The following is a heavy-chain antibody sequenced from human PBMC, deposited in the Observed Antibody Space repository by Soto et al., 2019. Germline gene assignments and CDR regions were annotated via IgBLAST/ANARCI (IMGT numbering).Heavy chain of an antibody. CDR3: ARDSTAMVTTSFDY. CDR1: GGSFREYA. CDR2: IIPMFGTP. D-gene: IGHD5-18*01. Sequence: QVHLVQSGAEVKKPGSSVKVSCKLSGGSFREYAMSWVRQAPGQGLAWVGGIIPMFGTPIYAQKFQGRVTITADESTRSAYMELSSLTSEDTAVYYCARDSTAMVTTSFDYWGQGTLVTVSS. J-gene: IGHJ4*02. V-gene: IGHV1-69*01.